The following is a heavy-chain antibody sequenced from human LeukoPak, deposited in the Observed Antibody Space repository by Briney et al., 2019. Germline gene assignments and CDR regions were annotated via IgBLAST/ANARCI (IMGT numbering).Heavy chain of an antibody. J-gene: IGHJ4*02. D-gene: IGHD6-19*01. CDR1: GGSISSHY. V-gene: IGHV4-59*11. CDR2: IHYSGST. Sequence: SSETLSLTCTVSGGSISSHYWSWIRQPPGKGLEWIGYIHYSGSTNYNPSLKSRVTISVDTSKNQFSLKLSSVTAADTAVYYCARDMGYSSGWYGIDYWGQGTLVTVSS. CDR3: ARDMGYSSGWYGIDY.